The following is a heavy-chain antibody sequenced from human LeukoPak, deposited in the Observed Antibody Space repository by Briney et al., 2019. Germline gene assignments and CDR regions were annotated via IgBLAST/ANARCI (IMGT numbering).Heavy chain of an antibody. V-gene: IGHV4-4*07. Sequence: SETLSLTCTVSGGSISSYYWSWIRQPAGKGLEWIGRIYTSGSTNYNPSLKSRVTISLDTSKNQFSLKLTSVTAADTAVYYCARDRSHPLYDTTGYFAKWFDPWGQGTLVTVSS. D-gene: IGHD3-22*01. CDR2: IYTSGST. CDR3: ARDRSHPLYDTTGYFAKWFDP. CDR1: GGSISSYY. J-gene: IGHJ5*02.